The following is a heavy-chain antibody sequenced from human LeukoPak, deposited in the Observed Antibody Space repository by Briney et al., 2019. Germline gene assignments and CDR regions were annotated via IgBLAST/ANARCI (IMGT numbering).Heavy chain of an antibody. V-gene: IGHV4-34*01. Sequence: PSETLSLTCAVYGGSFSGYYWSWIRQPPGKGLEWIGEINHSGSTNYNPSLKSRVTISVDTSKNQFSLKLSSVTAADTAVYYCASMDYDSWSGYSTLDYWGQGTLVTVSS. CDR3: ASMDYDSWSGYSTLDY. J-gene: IGHJ4*02. D-gene: IGHD3-3*01. CDR1: GGSFSGYY. CDR2: INHSGST.